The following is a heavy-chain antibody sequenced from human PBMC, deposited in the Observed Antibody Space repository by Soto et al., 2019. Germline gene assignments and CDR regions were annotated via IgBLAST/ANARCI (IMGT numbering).Heavy chain of an antibody. Sequence: GGSLRLSCAVAGYTFANHWMHWVRQAPGKGLEWVSRMNSDGSPINYADSVKGRFTVSRDNARNTLYLQMNSLRVEDTAVYYCATAEVDYWGPGTLVTVSS. CDR1: GYTFANHW. V-gene: IGHV3-74*01. CDR2: MNSDGSPI. J-gene: IGHJ4*02. CDR3: ATAEVDY.